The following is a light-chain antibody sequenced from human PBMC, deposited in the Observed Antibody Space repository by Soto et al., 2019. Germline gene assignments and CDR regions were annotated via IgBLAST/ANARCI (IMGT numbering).Light chain of an antibody. V-gene: IGKV3-11*01. J-gene: IGKJ5*01. CDR1: HSVLGSY. CDR2: GPS. Sequence: ERVLTRSPGTLSLTTGEIARLFFISIHSVLGSYLAWYPPKPGQAPSLLISGPSTRATDIPPRFSGSGSGTNFTLTISRLEPEDFALYYRQQRRSWPPTINCGQGTRPEL. CDR3: QQRRSWPPTIN.